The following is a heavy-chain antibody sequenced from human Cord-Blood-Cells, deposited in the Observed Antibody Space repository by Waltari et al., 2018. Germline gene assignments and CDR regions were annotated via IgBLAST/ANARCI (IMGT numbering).Heavy chain of an antibody. CDR3: ARVDHPISGWYY. CDR1: AFTCRSYR. Sequence: EVQLVESGGGLVKPGGSLRLSCAASAFTCRSYRITCVRQAPGKGLEWVSSISSSSSYIYYADSVKGRFTISRDNAKNSLYLQMNSLRAEDTAVYYCARVDHPISGWYYWGQGTLVTVSS. CDR2: ISSSSSYI. V-gene: IGHV3-21*01. J-gene: IGHJ4*02. D-gene: IGHD6-19*01.